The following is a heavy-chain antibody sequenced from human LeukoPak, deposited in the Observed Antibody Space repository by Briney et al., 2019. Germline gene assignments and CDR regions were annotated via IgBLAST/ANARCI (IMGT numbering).Heavy chain of an antibody. CDR2: IIPIFRTT. V-gene: IGHV1-69*01. CDR1: GGTFSRYA. D-gene: IGHD3-22*01. J-gene: IGHJ4*02. Sequence: SVEVSCKASGGTFSRYAISWVRQAPGQGLEWMGGIIPIFRTTNYAQKFQGRVTITADESTSTAYMELSSLRSEDTAVYYCARDASIYDSRAYYYLWWGQGTLVTVSS. CDR3: ARDASIYDSRAYYYLW.